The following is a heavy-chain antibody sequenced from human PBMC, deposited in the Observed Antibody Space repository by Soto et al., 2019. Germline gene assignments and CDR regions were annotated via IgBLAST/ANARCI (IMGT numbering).Heavy chain of an antibody. D-gene: IGHD6-13*01. CDR2: ISYDGSNK. J-gene: IGHJ4*02. CDR3: AQYEVGYTSNWLPDN. Sequence: QVQLVESGGGVVQPGRSLRLSCAASGFTSRRYGVHWVRQAPGKGLEWVALISYDGSNKNYAESVKGRFTISRDNSKNTVYLQMSSLRAEDTAIYYCAQYEVGYTSNWLPDNWGQGTQVTVSS. CDR1: GFTSRRYG. V-gene: IGHV3-30*18.